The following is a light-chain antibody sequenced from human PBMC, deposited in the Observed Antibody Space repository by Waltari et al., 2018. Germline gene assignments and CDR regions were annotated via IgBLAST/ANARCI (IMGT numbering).Light chain of an antibody. CDR2: WAS. J-gene: IGKJ1*01. CDR1: QNVLFASNNKNY. V-gene: IGKV4-1*01. CDR3: QQYFKSPPT. Sequence: DIVMTQSPDSLAASLGERATISCKSSQNVLFASNNKNYLAWYQHKTRQPPKLLFFWASTREAGFPDRFSASGSATDFTLTINNRQAEDVAVYSCQQYFKSPPTFGQGTRVEIK.